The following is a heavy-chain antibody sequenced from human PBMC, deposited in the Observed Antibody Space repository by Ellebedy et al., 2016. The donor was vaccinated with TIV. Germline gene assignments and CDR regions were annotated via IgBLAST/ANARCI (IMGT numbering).Heavy chain of an antibody. D-gene: IGHD3-16*01. CDR3: ARGQAVPRGGNGMDV. Sequence: LRLSCTVSSGSISSGAYYWSWIRQHPDKGLEWIGYLYYTGTSYYNPSLQTRVTISGDTSKNQFSLNVASVTAADTAVYYCARGQAVPRGGNGMDVWGQGTTVTVSS. J-gene: IGHJ6*02. CDR2: LYYTGTS. CDR1: SGSISSGAYY. V-gene: IGHV4-31*03.